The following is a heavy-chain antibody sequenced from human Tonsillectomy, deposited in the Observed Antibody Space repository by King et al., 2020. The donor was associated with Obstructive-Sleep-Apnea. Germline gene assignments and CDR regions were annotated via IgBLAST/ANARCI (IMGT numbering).Heavy chain of an antibody. J-gene: IGHJ5*02. CDR2: INSDGSST. CDR1: GFTFSSYW. V-gene: IGHV3-74*01. Sequence: VQLVESGGGLVQPGGSLRLSCAASGFTFSSYWMHWVRQAPGKGLVWVSRINSDGSSTSYADSVKGRFTISRDNAKNTLYLQMNSLRAEDTAVYYCARAGDYGNSVTGFDPWGQEPLVTVSS. CDR3: ARAGDYGNSVTGFDP. D-gene: IGHD4-23*01.